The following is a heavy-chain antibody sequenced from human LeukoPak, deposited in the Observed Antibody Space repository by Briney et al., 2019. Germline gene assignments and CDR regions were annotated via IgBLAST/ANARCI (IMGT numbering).Heavy chain of an antibody. CDR2: IRSKANSYAT. J-gene: IGHJ4*02. D-gene: IGHD3-9*01. V-gene: IGHV3-73*01. Sequence: GGSLRLSCAASGFTFSGSAMHWARQASGKGLEWVGRIRSKANSYATAYAASVKGRFTISRDDSKNTAYLQMNSLKTEDTAVYYCTSRYYDILTGYFLFDYWGQGTLVTVSS. CDR1: GFTFSGSA. CDR3: TSRYYDILTGYFLFDY.